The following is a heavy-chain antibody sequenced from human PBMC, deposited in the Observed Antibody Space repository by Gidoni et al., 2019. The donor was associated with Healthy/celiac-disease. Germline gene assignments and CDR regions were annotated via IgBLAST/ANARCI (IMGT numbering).Heavy chain of an antibody. Sequence: QVQLVQSGAEVKSPGASVKLSCTAAGDTFTTHYMHWVRQAPGQGLEWMGIIIPRDGGTNYAQKFQCRVTFTSDTSTSTVYIEVSSLTSEDTAVYHCARADASSCFYVDFWGQGALVTVSS. CDR2: IIPRDGGT. CDR3: ARADASSCFYVDF. J-gene: IGHJ4*02. D-gene: IGHD3-22*01. CDR1: GDTFTTHY. V-gene: IGHV1-46*01.